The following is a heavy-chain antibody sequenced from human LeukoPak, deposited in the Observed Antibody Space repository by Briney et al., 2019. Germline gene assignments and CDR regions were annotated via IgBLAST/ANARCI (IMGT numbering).Heavy chain of an antibody. D-gene: IGHD3-22*01. CDR2: IKQDGSEK. CDR3: ARIYYDTSGDD. Sequence: PGGSLRLSCAASEFTFGSYWMSWVRQAPGKGLEWVANIKQDGSEKYYVDSVKGRFTVSRDNAKKSPYLQMNSLRAEDTAVYYCARIYYDTSGDDWGQGTLVTVSS. V-gene: IGHV3-7*01. J-gene: IGHJ4*02. CDR1: EFTFGSYW.